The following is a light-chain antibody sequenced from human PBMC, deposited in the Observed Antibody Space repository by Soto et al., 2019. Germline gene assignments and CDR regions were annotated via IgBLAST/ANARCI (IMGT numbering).Light chain of an antibody. J-gene: IGKJ5*01. V-gene: IGKV1-39*01. CDR2: ATS. CDR3: QQSYKMPS. Sequence: EIPLTQSPSSLAASVGDRQTLTCRASRNVSIYLNWYQHKPGKGPTLLIHATSNLQIGVPSRFSGSGSGTEFTLTISSLEPEDFGTYYCQQSYKMPSFGQGTRLVIK. CDR1: RNVSIY.